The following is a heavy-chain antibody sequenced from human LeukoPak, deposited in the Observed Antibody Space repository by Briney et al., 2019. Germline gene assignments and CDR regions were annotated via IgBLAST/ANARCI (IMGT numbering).Heavy chain of an antibody. D-gene: IGHD5/OR15-5a*01. Sequence: GGSLRLSCAASGVSLSRYWMGWLRQVPGKGLQWLADIKQDGTEEYYLDSVRGRFTISRDNAKNSLDLQMNRLRVEDTAVYFCSNRIYDNSYWGLGTLVTVSS. CDR2: IKQDGTEE. CDR3: SNRIYDNSY. V-gene: IGHV3-7*01. CDR1: GVSLSRYW. J-gene: IGHJ4*02.